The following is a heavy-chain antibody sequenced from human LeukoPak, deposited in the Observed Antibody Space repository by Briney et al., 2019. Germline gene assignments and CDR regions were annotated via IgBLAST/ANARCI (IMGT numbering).Heavy chain of an antibody. D-gene: IGHD6-6*01. CDR3: ARDRMLPDSSSSGGPWYFDL. CDR2: ISAYNGNT. J-gene: IGHJ2*01. CDR1: GYTFTSYG. Sequence: ASVKVSCKASGYTFTSYGISWVRQAPGQGLEWMGWISAYNGNTNYAQKLQGRVTMTTDTSTSTASMELRSLRSDDTAVYYCARDRMLPDSSSSGGPWYFDLWGRGTLVTVSS. V-gene: IGHV1-18*01.